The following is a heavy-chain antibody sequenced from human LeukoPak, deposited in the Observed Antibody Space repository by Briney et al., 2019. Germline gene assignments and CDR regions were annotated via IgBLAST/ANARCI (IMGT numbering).Heavy chain of an antibody. Sequence: PGGSLRLSCEASGFTFRSYWMSWVRQAPGKGLEWVANIKEDGSEKYYVDSVKGRFTISRDSAKNSLYLQMNSLRVEDTAVYYCARDHSYGSDYWGQGTLVTVSS. D-gene: IGHD5-18*01. J-gene: IGHJ4*02. V-gene: IGHV3-7*03. CDR3: ARDHSYGSDY. CDR2: IKEDGSEK. CDR1: GFTFRSYW.